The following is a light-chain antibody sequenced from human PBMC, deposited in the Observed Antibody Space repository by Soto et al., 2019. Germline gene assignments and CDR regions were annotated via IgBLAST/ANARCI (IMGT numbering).Light chain of an antibody. Sequence: DIQLTQSPSFLSASIGDRVTITCRASQGISSYLAWYQQTPGRAPKLLIYASSTLQSGVPSRFSGSGSGTKFTLTISSLQPDDFATYYCQQVNTFPVTFGQGTRLDI. CDR2: ASS. CDR1: QGISSY. J-gene: IGKJ5*01. CDR3: QQVNTFPVT. V-gene: IGKV1-9*01.